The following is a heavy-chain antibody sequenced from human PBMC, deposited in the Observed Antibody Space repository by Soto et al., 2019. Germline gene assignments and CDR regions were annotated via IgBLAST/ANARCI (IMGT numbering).Heavy chain of an antibody. J-gene: IGHJ4*02. Sequence: QVQLVQSGAEMKKPGASVKVSCKASGYTFPSYGISWVRQDPGQGLEWMGWISAYNGNTHFAQKFQGRVTMTTDTSTTTAYMELRSLRSADTAVYYCARTPAGGSTTLWGQGTLVTVSS. V-gene: IGHV1-18*01. CDR2: ISAYNGNT. CDR3: ARTPAGGSTTL. CDR1: GYTFPSYG. D-gene: IGHD1-26*01.